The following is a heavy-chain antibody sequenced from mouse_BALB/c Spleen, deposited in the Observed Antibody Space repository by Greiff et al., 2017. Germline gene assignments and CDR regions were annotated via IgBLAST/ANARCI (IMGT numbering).Heavy chain of an antibody. CDR2: INPSSGYT. CDR1: GYTFTSYT. D-gene: IGHD3-1*01. J-gene: IGHJ4*01. Sequence: VQVVESGAELARPGASVKMSCKASGYTFTSYTMHWVKQRPGQGLEWIGYINPSSGYTNYNQKFKDKATLTADKSSSTAYMQLSSLTSEDSAVYYCARSTARGAMDYWGQGTSVTVSS. CDR3: ARSTARGAMDY. V-gene: IGHV1-4*01.